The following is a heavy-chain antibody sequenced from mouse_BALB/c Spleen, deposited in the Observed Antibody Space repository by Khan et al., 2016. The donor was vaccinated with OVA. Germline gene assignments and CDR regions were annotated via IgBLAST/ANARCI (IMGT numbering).Heavy chain of an antibody. CDR1: GFTFSSYS. D-gene: IGHD4-1*01. CDR3: ADHLTGSFAY. CDR2: ISSGGDYT. Sequence: EVELVESGGDLVKPGGSLKLSRAASGFTFSSYSMSWVRQTPDKRLEWVASISSGGDYTYYPDSVKGRFTISRDNAKNTLYLQMGELESEDTAMYYCADHLTGSFAYWGQGTLVTVAA. V-gene: IGHV5-6*01. J-gene: IGHJ3*01.